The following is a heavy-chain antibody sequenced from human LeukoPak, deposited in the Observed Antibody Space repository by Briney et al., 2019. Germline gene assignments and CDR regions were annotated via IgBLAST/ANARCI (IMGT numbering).Heavy chain of an antibody. J-gene: IGHJ4*02. CDR3: ARDSGYDILDY. CDR1: GFTFSSYG. D-gene: IGHD5-12*01. Sequence: GGPLRLSCAASGFTFSSYGMHWVRQAPGKGLEWVAVIWYDGSNKYYADSVKGRFTISRDNSKNTLYLQMNSLRAEDTAVYYCARDSGYDILDYWGQGTLVTVSS. CDR2: IWYDGSNK. V-gene: IGHV3-33*01.